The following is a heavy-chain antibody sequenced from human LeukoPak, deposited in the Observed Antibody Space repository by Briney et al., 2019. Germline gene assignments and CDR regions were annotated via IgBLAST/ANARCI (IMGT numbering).Heavy chain of an antibody. J-gene: IGHJ6*03. CDR2: IYHSGST. V-gene: IGHV4-30-2*01. CDR3: ARVLRFLEWPYMDV. Sequence: PSQTLSLTCTVSGGSISSGGYYWSWIRQPPGKGLEWIGYIYHSGSTYYNPSLKSRVTISVDTSKNQFSLKLSSVTAADTAVYYCARVLRFLEWPYMDVWGKGTTVTVSS. CDR1: GGSISSGGYY. D-gene: IGHD3-3*01.